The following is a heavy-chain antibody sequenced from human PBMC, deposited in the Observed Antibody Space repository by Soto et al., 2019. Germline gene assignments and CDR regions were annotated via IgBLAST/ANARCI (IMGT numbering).Heavy chain of an antibody. CDR3: ANWNGGFDY. V-gene: IGHV3-30*18. CDR2: ISYDGSYK. J-gene: IGHJ4*02. Sequence: QVQLVESGGGVVQPGRSLRLSCAASGFTFSSYGMHWVRQAPGKGLEWVAVISYDGSYKYYADSVKGRFTISRDNSKNTLYLQMTSLRAEDTAVYYCANWNGGFDYWGQGTLVTVSS. D-gene: IGHD1-1*01. CDR1: GFTFSSYG.